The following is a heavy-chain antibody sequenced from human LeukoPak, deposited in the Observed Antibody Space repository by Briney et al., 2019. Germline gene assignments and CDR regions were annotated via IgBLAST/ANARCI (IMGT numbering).Heavy chain of an antibody. V-gene: IGHV4-39*07. D-gene: IGHD3-10*01. Sequence: SETLSLTCTVSGGSISSSSYYWGWIRQPPGKGLEWIGSIYYSGSTYYNPSLKSRVTISVDTSKNQFSLKLSSVTAADTAVYYCARNKHYYGSSYYFDYWGQGTLVTVSS. CDR3: ARNKHYYGSSYYFDY. CDR1: GGSISSSSYY. J-gene: IGHJ4*02. CDR2: IYYSGST.